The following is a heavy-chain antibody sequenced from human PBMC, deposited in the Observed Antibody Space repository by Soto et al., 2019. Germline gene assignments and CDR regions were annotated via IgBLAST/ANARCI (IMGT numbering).Heavy chain of an antibody. CDR3: ARVKGGSWYNDF. V-gene: IGHV4-31*03. CDR1: GGSINSGDYW. CDR2: ISYTGRT. D-gene: IGHD6-13*01. J-gene: IGHJ4*02. Sequence: QVQLRESGPGLVKPSQTLSLTCTVSGGSINSGDYWWSWIRQHPGKGLEWIGYISYTGRTYYNPSLKSRAIISVDTSNNQFSLRVNSVAAADTAVYYCARVKGGSWYNDFWGQGTLVTVSS.